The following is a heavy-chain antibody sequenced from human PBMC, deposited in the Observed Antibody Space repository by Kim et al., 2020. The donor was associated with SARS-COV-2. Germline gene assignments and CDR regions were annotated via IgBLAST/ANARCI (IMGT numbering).Heavy chain of an antibody. J-gene: IGHJ4*02. CDR3: AKALAELSMALDH. D-gene: IGHD1-7*01. V-gene: IGHV3-23*01. Sequence: GGSLRLSCEGSGFTLSSYAMSWVRQATGKGLEWLSSISGSGTIIHYADSVKGRFTLSKDNSKSTVYLQMNSLRAEDTAVYYCAKALAELSMALDHWGQGTLVTVSS. CDR2: ISGSGTII. CDR1: GFTLSSYA.